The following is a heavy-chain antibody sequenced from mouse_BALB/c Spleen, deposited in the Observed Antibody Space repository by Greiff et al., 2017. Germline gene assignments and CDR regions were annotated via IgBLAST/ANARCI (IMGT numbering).Heavy chain of an antibody. D-gene: IGHD2-3*01. Sequence: EVQLQQSGAELVKPGASVKLSCTASGFNIKDTYMHWVKQRPEQGLEWIGRIDPANGNTKYDPKFQGKATITADTSSNTAYLQLSSLTSEDTAVYYCARRGGYYPYYYAMDYWGQGTSVTVSS. CDR2: IDPANGNT. CDR3: ARRGGYYPYYYAMDY. CDR1: GFNIKDTY. V-gene: IGHV14-3*02. J-gene: IGHJ4*01.